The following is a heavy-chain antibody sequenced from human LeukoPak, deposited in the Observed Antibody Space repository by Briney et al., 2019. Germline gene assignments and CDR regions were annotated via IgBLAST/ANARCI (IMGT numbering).Heavy chain of an antibody. CDR3: ARKGYHDSSGYLDY. D-gene: IGHD3-22*01. J-gene: IGHJ4*02. Sequence: GASVKVSCKASGYTFTGYYMHWVRRAPGQGLEWMGWINPNSGGTNYAQKFQGRVTMTRDTSISTAYMELSRLRSDDTAVYYCARKGYHDSSGYLDYWGQGTLVTVSS. CDR1: GYTFTGYY. V-gene: IGHV1-2*02. CDR2: INPNSGGT.